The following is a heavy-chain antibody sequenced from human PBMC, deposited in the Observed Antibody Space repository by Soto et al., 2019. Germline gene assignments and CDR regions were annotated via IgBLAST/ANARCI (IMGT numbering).Heavy chain of an antibody. CDR1: GGSISSGGYY. J-gene: IGHJ4*02. D-gene: IGHD4-17*01. Sequence: SETLSLTCTVSGGSISSGGYYWSWIRQHPGKGLEWIGYIYYSGSTYYNPSLKSRVTISVDTSKNQFSLKLSSVTAADTAVYYCARVKTDYGEYLLDYWGQGTLVTVSS. CDR2: IYYSGST. V-gene: IGHV4-31*03. CDR3: ARVKTDYGEYLLDY.